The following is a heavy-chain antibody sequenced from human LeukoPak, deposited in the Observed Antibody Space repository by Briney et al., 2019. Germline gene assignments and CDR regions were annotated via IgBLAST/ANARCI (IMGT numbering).Heavy chain of an antibody. V-gene: IGHV3-23*01. Sequence: GGSLRLSCAASGFIFDNFGVSWVRQAPGKGLEWVSALSATGGSAYYAASAQGRFTTSRDNSKNILYLEMNSLRVDDTAVYYCAKDTAPLGATKEFDHWGQGTLVTVSS. CDR1: GFIFDNFG. CDR2: LSATGGSA. D-gene: IGHD1-26*01. CDR3: AKDTAPLGATKEFDH. J-gene: IGHJ4*02.